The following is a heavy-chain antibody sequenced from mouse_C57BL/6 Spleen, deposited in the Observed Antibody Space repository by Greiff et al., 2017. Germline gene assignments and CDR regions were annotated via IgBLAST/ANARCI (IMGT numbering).Heavy chain of an antibody. CDR1: GFTFSSYG. J-gene: IGHJ2*01. V-gene: IGHV5-6*02. CDR3: ARHWEGRLYYFEY. D-gene: IGHD3-3*01. CDR2: ISSGGSYT. Sequence: EVMLVESGGDLVKPGGSLKLSCAASGFTFSSYGMSWVRQTPDQRLEWVATISSGGSYTYYPDSVKGRFTMYRDNAKNTLYLQMSSLTSEDTAMYYWARHWEGRLYYFEYWGQGTTLTVSS.